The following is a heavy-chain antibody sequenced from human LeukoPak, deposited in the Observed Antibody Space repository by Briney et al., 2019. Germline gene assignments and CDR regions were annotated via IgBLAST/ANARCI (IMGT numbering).Heavy chain of an antibody. CDR3: ARASLIGDGDFFDY. D-gene: IGHD5-24*01. V-gene: IGHV1-46*01. CDR1: GYTFSSYY. CDR2: INPSAGTT. Sequence: ASAKVSCKASGYTFSSYYIHWVRQAPGQGPEWMGIINPSAGTTSYAQKFRGRVTMTRDMSTDTLYLDLSSLRSEDTAVYYCARASLIGDGDFFDYWGQGTLVTVST. J-gene: IGHJ4*02.